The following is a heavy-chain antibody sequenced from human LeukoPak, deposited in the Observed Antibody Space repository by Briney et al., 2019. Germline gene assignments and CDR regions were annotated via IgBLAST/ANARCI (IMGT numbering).Heavy chain of an antibody. CDR3: ARESGGGLSANLGGLFASYYTYYYMDV. D-gene: IGHD3-16*01. Sequence: ASVKVSCKASGYTFTMYYIHWVRQAPGQGLEWMGMINPSDGATTYAQRFQGRVTMTRDMSTTTVYMDLRSLRSEDTAVYFCARESGGGLSANLGGLFASYYTYYYMDVWGRGTTVTVSS. J-gene: IGHJ6*03. V-gene: IGHV1-46*01. CDR1: GYTFTMYY. CDR2: INPSDGAT.